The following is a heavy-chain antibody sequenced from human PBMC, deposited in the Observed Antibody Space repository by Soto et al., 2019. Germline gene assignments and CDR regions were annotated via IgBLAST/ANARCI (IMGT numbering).Heavy chain of an antibody. D-gene: IGHD3-22*01. CDR2: ISYDGSNK. CDR1: GFPFSSYC. J-gene: IGHJ4*02. V-gene: IGHV3-30*18. CDR3: AKEGVTDYYDSSGSSSDFDY. Sequence: GGSLSLSCAASGFPFSSYCMHWVRQAPGKGLEWVAVISYDGSNKYYADSVKGRFTISRDNSKNTLYLQMNSLRAEDTAVYYCAKEGVTDYYDSSGSSSDFDYWGQGTLVTVSS.